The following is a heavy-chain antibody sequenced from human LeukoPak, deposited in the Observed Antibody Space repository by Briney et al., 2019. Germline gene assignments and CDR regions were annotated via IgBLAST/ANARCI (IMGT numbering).Heavy chain of an antibody. CDR1: GFTFSNYW. Sequence: GGSLRLSCVAFGFTFSNYWMHWVRQAPGKGLEWVANIKQDGSEKFYVDSVKGRFTISRDNAKNSLYLQMNSLRVEDSAVYYCARAMDVWAKGPRSPSP. J-gene: IGHJ6*02. CDR3: ARAMDV. CDR2: IKQDGSEK. V-gene: IGHV3-7*04.